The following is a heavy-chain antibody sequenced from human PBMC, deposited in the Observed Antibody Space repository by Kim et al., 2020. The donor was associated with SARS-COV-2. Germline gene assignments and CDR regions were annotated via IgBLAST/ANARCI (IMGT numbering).Heavy chain of an antibody. J-gene: IGHJ6*02. CDR3: ARDLGGGYSYGLDYYYGMDV. CDR2: IYYSGST. D-gene: IGHD5-18*01. CDR1: GGSISSYY. V-gene: IGHV4-59*01. Sequence: SETLSLTCTVSGGSISSYYWSWIRQPPGKGLEWIGYIYYSGSTNYNPSLKSRVTISVDTSKNQFSLKLSSVTAADTAVYYCARDLGGGYSYGLDYYYGMDVWGQGTTVTVSS.